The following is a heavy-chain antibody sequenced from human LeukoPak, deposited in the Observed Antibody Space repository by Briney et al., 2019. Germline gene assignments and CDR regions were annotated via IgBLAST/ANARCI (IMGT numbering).Heavy chain of an antibody. CDR1: GFTFSDSY. CDR3: VRGVSISSSWYNDL. D-gene: IGHD6-13*01. J-gene: IGHJ3*01. Sequence: GSLRLSCGASGFTFSDSYMSWIRQAPGKGLEWVSYISRGGSTTYYADSVKGRFTISRDNAKNSLYLQMNSLRAEDTAVYYCVRGVSISSSWYNDLWGQGTMVTVSS. V-gene: IGHV3-11*01. CDR2: ISRGGSTT.